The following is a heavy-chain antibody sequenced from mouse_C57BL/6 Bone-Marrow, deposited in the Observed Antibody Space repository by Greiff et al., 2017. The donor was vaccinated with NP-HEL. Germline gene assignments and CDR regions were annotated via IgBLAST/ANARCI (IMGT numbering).Heavy chain of an antibody. CDR3: ARTYYGSSYFDWYFDV. CDR1: GFSLTSYG. J-gene: IGHJ1*03. V-gene: IGHV2-2*01. CDR2: IWSGGST. D-gene: IGHD1-1*01. Sequence: VKLVESGPGLVQPSQSLSITCTVSGFSLTSYGVHWVRQSPGKGLEWLGVIWSGGSTDYNAAFISRLSISKDNSKSQVFFKMNSLQADDTAIYYCARTYYGSSYFDWYFDVWGTGTTVTVSS.